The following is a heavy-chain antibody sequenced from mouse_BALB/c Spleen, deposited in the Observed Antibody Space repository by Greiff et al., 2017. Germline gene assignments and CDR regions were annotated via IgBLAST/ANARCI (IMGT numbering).Heavy chain of an antibody. V-gene: IGHV2-9*02. CDR2: IWAGGST. D-gene: IGHD2-1*01. CDR3: ASYGNYGFFAY. J-gene: IGHJ3*01. CDR1: GFSLTSYG. Sequence: QVQLKESGPGLVAPSQSLSITCTVSGFSLTSYGVHWVRQPPGKGLEWLGVIWAGGSTNYNSALMSRLSISKDNSKSQVFLKMNSLQTDDTAMYYCASYGNYGFFAYWGQGTLVTVSA.